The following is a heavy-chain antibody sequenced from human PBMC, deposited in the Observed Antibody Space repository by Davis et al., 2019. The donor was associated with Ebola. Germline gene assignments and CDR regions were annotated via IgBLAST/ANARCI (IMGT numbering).Heavy chain of an antibody. V-gene: IGHV4-59*11. CDR2: IHYTGST. CDR1: GVSISRHY. J-gene: IGHJ4*02. D-gene: IGHD3-16*01. CDR3: AERGGSV. Sequence: PGGSLRLSCTVSGVSISRHYWSWIRQPPGKRLEWFGSIHYTGSTNYNSSLYSRLTISIDTSKNQFSLRLNSVTAADTAMYFCAERGGSVWGQGTLVTVSS.